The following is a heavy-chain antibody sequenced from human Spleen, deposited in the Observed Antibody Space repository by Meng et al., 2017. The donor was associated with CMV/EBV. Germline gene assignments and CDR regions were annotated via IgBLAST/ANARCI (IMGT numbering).Heavy chain of an antibody. Sequence: ASVKVSCKASGYTFTGYYIHWVRQAPGQGLEWMGWVNPSSGGTNYAQKFQGRVAMTRDTSISTAYMDLNSLRSDDTAVYYCARVSYDILTGSPTYFDYWGQGTLVTVSS. V-gene: IGHV1-2*02. D-gene: IGHD3-9*01. CDR1: GYTFTGYY. J-gene: IGHJ4*02. CDR2: VNPSSGGT. CDR3: ARVSYDILTGSPTYFDY.